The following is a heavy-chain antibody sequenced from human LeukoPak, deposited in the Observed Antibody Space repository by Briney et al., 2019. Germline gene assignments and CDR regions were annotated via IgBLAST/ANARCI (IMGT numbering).Heavy chain of an antibody. CDR1: GFSLSTSGMS. J-gene: IGHJ4*02. CDR2: IDWDDDK. V-gene: IGHV2-70*11. Sequence: SGPALVKPTQTLTLTCTFSGFSLSTSGMSVSWIRQPPGKALEWLARIDWDDDKYYSTSLKTRLTISKDASKNQVVLTMTNMGPVDTATYYCARIHIVRGMEPFDYWGQGTLVTVSS. CDR3: ARIHIVRGMEPFDY. D-gene: IGHD1-26*01.